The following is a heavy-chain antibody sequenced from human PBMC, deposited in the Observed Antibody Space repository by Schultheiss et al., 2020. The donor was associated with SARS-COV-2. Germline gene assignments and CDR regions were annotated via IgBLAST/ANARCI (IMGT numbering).Heavy chain of an antibody. CDR2: IKSKTDGGTT. J-gene: IGHJ6*03. V-gene: IGHV3-15*01. CDR1: GFTFSNAW. CDR3: ARDGFTIFGVVRAYMDV. Sequence: GGSLRLSCAASGFTFSNAWMSWVRQAPGKGLEWVGRIKSKTDGGTTDYAAPVKGRFTISRDDSKNTLYLQMNSLKTEDTAVYYCARDGFTIFGVVRAYMDVWGKGTTVTVSS. D-gene: IGHD3-3*01.